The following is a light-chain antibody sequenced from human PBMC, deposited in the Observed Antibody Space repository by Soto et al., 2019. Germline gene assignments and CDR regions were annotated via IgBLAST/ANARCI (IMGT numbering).Light chain of an antibody. CDR2: AAS. CDR1: QGISSY. CDR3: QQYYSYPRT. Sequence: AIRMTQSPSSFSASTGDRVTITCRASQGISSYLAWYQQKPGKAPKLLIYAASTLQSGVPSRFSGSGSGTAFTLPTSCLQSEDFSTFYCQQYYSYPRTFGQGTKVEIK. V-gene: IGKV1-8*01. J-gene: IGKJ1*01.